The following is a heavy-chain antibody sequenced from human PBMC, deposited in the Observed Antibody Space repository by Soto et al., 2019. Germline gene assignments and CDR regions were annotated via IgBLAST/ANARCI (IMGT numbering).Heavy chain of an antibody. CDR2: IYYSGST. CDR3: ARSGKGSGSYYGKYYYYYGMDV. CDR1: GGSISSGGYY. Sequence: PSETLSLTCTVSGGSISSGGYYWSWIRQHPGKGLEWIGYIYYSGSTYYNPSLKSRVTISVGTSKNQFSLKLSSVTAADTAVYYCARSGKGSGSYYGKYYYYYGMDVWGQGTTVTVSS. D-gene: IGHD3-10*01. V-gene: IGHV4-31*03. J-gene: IGHJ6*02.